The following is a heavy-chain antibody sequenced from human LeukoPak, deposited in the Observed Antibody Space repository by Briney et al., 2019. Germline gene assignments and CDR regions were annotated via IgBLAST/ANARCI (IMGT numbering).Heavy chain of an antibody. Sequence: GASVKVSCKASGYTFSSYGITWVRQAPGQGLEWMGWNSAYNGNTDYAQKLQGRVTMTTDTSTSTAYMELRSLRSDDTAVYYCARSIRFEDPFDIWGQGTMVTVSS. CDR3: ARSIRFEDPFDI. J-gene: IGHJ3*02. CDR1: GYTFSSYG. V-gene: IGHV1-18*01. D-gene: IGHD3-3*01. CDR2: NSAYNGNT.